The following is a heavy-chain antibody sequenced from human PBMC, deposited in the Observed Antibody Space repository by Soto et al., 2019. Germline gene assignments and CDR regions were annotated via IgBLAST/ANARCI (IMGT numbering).Heavy chain of an antibody. D-gene: IGHD3-3*01. CDR2: IRSKAYGGTT. V-gene: IGHV3-49*03. J-gene: IGHJ4*02. Sequence: GGSLRLSCTASGFTFGDYAMSWFRQAPGKGLEWVGFIRSKAYGGTTEYAASVKGRFTISRDDSKSIAYLQMNSLKTEDTAVYYCTRIQDDFWSGYTSWGQGTLVTVSS. CDR3: TRIQDDFWSGYTS. CDR1: GFTFGDYA.